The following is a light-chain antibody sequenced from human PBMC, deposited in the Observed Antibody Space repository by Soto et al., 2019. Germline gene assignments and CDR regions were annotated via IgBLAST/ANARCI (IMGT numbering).Light chain of an antibody. CDR3: QHYDTSPPLFT. CDR2: GAS. V-gene: IGKV3-20*01. J-gene: IGKJ3*01. CDR1: QSVSSKY. Sequence: EIVLTQSPGTLSLSPGERATLSCRASQSVSSKYLAWYQQKPGQAPRLLIYGASRRAIGIPDRFSGSGSGTDFTLTVSRLEPEEFAVYFCQHYDTSPPLFTFGPGTKVDIK.